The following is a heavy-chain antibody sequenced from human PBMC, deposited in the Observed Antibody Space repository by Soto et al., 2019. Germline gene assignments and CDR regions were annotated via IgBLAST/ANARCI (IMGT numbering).Heavy chain of an antibody. D-gene: IGHD6-19*01. V-gene: IGHV4-59*08. CDR2: IYYSGSN. CDR1: GGSISSYY. CDR3: ARHFPWLVTFDY. J-gene: IGHJ4*02. Sequence: QVQLQESGPGLVKPSETLSLTCTVSGGSISSYYWSWIRQPPGKGLERIGYIYYSGSNNDSPSHKSRVNISVNTSKNQCYLKLTSGPAADTAVYYCARHFPWLVTFDYWGQGTLVTVSS.